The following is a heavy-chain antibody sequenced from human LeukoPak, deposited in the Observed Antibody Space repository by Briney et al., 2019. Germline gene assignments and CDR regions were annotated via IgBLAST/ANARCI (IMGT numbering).Heavy chain of an antibody. D-gene: IGHD1-26*01. V-gene: IGHV3-23*01. J-gene: IGHJ4*02. CDR1: GFTLSSYA. CDR3: AKDLGSGSVGNYFDY. CDR2: ISGSGGST. Sequence: GGSLRLSCAASGFTLSSYAMSWVRQAPGKGLEWVSAISGSGGSTYYADSVKGRFTISRDNSKNTLYLQMNSLRAEDTAVYYCAKDLGSGSVGNYFDYWGQGTLVTVSS.